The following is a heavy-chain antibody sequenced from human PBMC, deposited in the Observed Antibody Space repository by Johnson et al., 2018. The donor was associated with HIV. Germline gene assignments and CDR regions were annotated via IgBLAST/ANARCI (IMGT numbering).Heavy chain of an antibody. CDR3: ARDRGYDAFDI. D-gene: IGHD3-22*01. Sequence: LVESGGGLEQPGRSLRVSCGASVFTFDNYAMHCVRQAPGKGLEWVSCFSWSNVSVEYADSVKGRFTSSRDNSKNTLYLQMNSLRAEDTAVYFCARDRGYDAFDIWGQGTMVTVSS. CDR1: VFTFDNYA. V-gene: IGHV3-9*01. J-gene: IGHJ3*02. CDR2: FSWSNVSV.